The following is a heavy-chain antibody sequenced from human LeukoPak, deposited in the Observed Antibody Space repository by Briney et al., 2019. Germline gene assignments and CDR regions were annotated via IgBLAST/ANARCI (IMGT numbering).Heavy chain of an antibody. CDR3: ARRGDGYNIDY. J-gene: IGHJ4*02. V-gene: IGHV5-51*01. CDR1: GYNFNTFW. Sequence: GESLKISCRGSGYNFNTFWIGWVRQVPGKGLEWMIIIYPGDSTIQYSPSLQGQVTVSADKSISTAYLQWSSLKASDTAVYYCARRGDGYNIDYWGQGTLVTVSS. CDR2: IYPGDSTI. D-gene: IGHD5-24*01.